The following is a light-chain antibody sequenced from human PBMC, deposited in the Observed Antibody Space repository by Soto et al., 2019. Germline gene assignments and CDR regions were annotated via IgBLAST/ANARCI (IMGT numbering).Light chain of an antibody. J-gene: IGLJ2*01. Sequence: QSVLTQPPSASGTPGQRVTIYCSGSSSTIGNNPVKWYQQLPGTAPKVLIYGNNLRPSGVPDRFSGSKSGTSASLAISGLQSEDEADYYCATWHDSLNGPVFGGGTKVPVL. CDR3: ATWHDSLNGPV. CDR2: GNN. V-gene: IGLV1-44*01. CDR1: SSTIGNNP.